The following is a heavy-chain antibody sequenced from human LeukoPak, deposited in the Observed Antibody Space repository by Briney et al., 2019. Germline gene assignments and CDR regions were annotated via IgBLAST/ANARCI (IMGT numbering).Heavy chain of an antibody. CDR2: ISGSGGST. V-gene: IGHV3-23*01. CDR1: GFTFSSYA. D-gene: IGHD3-22*01. Sequence: GGSLRLSCAASGFTFSSYAMSWVRQAPGKGLEWVSGISGSGGSTYYADTVKGRFTISRDNSRNTLYLQMNSLRAEDTAVYYCAKDLNYYDSSGYYSAFDIWGQGTMVTVSS. J-gene: IGHJ3*02. CDR3: AKDLNYYDSSGYYSAFDI.